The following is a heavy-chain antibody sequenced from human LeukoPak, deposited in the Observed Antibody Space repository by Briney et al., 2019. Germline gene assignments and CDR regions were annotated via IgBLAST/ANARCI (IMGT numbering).Heavy chain of an antibody. D-gene: IGHD2-21*01. CDR2: IYYTGST. Sequence: SETLSLACTVSGGSISSYYWSWIRQPPGKGLEWIGYIYYTGSTSYSPSLRSRVTISVDTSENQFSLKLSSVTAADTAVYYCARMGAIGGASANPDYWGQGTLVTVSS. CDR3: ARMGAIGGASANPDY. V-gene: IGHV4-59*01. CDR1: GGSISSYY. J-gene: IGHJ4*02.